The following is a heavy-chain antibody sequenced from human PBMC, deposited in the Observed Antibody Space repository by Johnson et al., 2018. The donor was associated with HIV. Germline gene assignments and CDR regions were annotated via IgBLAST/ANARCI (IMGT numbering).Heavy chain of an antibody. V-gene: IGHV3-30*02. J-gene: IGHJ3*02. CDR1: GFTFSSYA. Sequence: QVQLVESGGGVVQPGRSLRLSCAASGFTFSSYAMHWVRQAPGKGLEWVAFIRYDGSNKYYADSVKGRFTISRDNSKNTLYLQMNSLRAEDTAVYYCASPRAVAGGGAFDIWGQGTMVTVSS. CDR3: ASPRAVAGGGAFDI. D-gene: IGHD6-19*01. CDR2: IRYDGSNK.